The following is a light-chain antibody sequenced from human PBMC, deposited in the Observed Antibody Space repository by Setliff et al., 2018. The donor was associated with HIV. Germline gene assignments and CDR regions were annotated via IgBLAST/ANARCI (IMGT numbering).Light chain of an antibody. J-gene: IGLJ1*01. Sequence: SALTQPASVSGSPGQSITISCTGTSGDVGGYNYVSWYQQHPGKAPKFMIYDVSKRPSGVSNRFSGSKSGNTASLTISGLQAEDEADYHCSSYTSSSTYVFGTGTKVTVL. V-gene: IGLV2-14*01. CDR2: DVS. CDR1: SGDVGGYNY. CDR3: SSYTSSSTYV.